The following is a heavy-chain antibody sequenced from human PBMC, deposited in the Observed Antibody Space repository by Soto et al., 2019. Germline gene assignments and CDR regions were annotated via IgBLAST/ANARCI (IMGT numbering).Heavy chain of an antibody. D-gene: IGHD3-10*01. CDR2: ISGFNDDT. CDR3: ARSGSYYPARNRFGP. V-gene: IGHV1-18*01. J-gene: IGHJ5*02. Sequence: QAQLVQSGVEMKNVGASVKVSCKASGYTFTSYGISWVRQAPGQGLEWMGWISGFNDDTNHAQKFQGRVTVTKDTSTSTAYMELRSLKSDDTAVYYCARSGSYYPARNRFGPWGQGTLVTVSS. CDR1: GYTFTSYG.